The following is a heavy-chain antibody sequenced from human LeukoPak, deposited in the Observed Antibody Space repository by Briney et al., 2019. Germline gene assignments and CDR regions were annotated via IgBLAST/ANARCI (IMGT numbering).Heavy chain of an antibody. Sequence: SETLSLTCTVSGGSISSYYWSWIRQPPGKGLEWIWYIYYSGSTNYNPSLKSRVSISVDTSKNQFSMKLSSVTAADTAVYSCARVPGAILSYYYGMDVWGQGTTVTVSS. D-gene: IGHD1-14*01. V-gene: IGHV4-59*01. CDR3: ARVPGAILSYYYGMDV. CDR1: GGSISSYY. CDR2: IYYSGST. J-gene: IGHJ6*02.